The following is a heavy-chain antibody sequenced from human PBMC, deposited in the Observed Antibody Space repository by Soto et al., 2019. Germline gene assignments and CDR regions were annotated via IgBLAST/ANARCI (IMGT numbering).Heavy chain of an antibody. D-gene: IGHD2-2*01. CDR2: INSDGSST. V-gene: IGHV3-74*01. Sequence: GGSLRLSCAASGFTFSSYWMHWVRQAPGKGLVWVSRINSDGSSTSYADSVKGRFTISRDNAKNTLYLQMNSLRAEDTAVYYCARDQCSSTSCHAEYYYYYGMDVWGQGTTVTV. J-gene: IGHJ6*02. CDR1: GFTFSSYW. CDR3: ARDQCSSTSCHAEYYYYYGMDV.